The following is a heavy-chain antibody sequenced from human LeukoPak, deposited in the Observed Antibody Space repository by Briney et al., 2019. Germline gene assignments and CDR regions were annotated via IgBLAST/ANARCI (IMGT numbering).Heavy chain of an antibody. CDR1: GFTFSSYS. D-gene: IGHD6-13*01. V-gene: IGHV3-30*18. CDR2: ISNDGNNK. Sequence: GGSLRLSCAASGFTFSSYSMNWVRQAPGKGLEWVALISNDGNNKYYAASVKGRFNISRDNSKNTLNLQMNSLRAEDTAVYYCAKRIGAAGTTYYGMDVWGQGTTVTVSS. CDR3: AKRIGAAGTTYYGMDV. J-gene: IGHJ6*02.